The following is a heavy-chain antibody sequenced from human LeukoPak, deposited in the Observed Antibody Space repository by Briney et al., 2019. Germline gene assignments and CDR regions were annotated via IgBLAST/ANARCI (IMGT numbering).Heavy chain of an antibody. CDR3: ARHWRRISLIDY. J-gene: IGHJ4*02. V-gene: IGHV4-39*01. D-gene: IGHD2/OR15-2a*01. CDR1: GGSISSSSYY. Sequence: SETLSLTCISGGSISSSSYYWGWIRQPPGKGLEWIGSIYYSGSTYYNPSLKSRVTISVDTSKNQFSLKLSSVTAADTAMYYCARHWRRISLIDYWGQGTLVTVSS. CDR2: IYYSGST.